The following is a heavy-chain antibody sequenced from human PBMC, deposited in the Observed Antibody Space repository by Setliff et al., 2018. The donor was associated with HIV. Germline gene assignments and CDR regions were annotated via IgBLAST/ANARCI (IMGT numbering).Heavy chain of an antibody. CDR1: GASSSSHY. Sequence: TLSLTCTVSGASSSSHYWSWIRQPPGKAPEWIGYVYNSGTTKYNPSLKSRVTISVDTSKNQFSLRLNSVTAADTAVYYCARDGPLEGSYRYYYYYMDVWGKGTTVTVSS. CDR2: VYNSGTT. V-gene: IGHV4-59*11. CDR3: ARDGPLEGSYRYYYYYMDV. D-gene: IGHD3-10*01. J-gene: IGHJ6*03.